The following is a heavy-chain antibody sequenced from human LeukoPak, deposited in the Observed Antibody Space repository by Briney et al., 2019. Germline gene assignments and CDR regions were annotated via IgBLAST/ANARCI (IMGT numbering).Heavy chain of an antibody. Sequence: ASVKVSCKASGYTFTGYYMHWVRQAPGQGLEWMGWINPNSGGTNYAQKFQGRVTMTRDTSISTAYMELSRLRSDDTAVYYCARDGWFGELLSTRDNWFDPWGQGTLVTVSS. V-gene: IGHV1-2*02. D-gene: IGHD3-10*01. CDR3: ARDGWFGELLSTRDNWFDP. J-gene: IGHJ5*02. CDR2: INPNSGGT. CDR1: GYTFTGYY.